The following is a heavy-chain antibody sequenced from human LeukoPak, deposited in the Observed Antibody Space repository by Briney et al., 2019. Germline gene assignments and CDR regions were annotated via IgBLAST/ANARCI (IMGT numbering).Heavy chain of an antibody. CDR2: ISGSGGST. J-gene: IGHJ4*02. CDR1: GFTFSSYA. V-gene: IGHV3-23*01. Sequence: PGGSLRLSCAASGFTFSSYAMSWVRQAPGKGLEWVPAISGSGGSTYYADSVKGRFTISRDNSKNTLYLQMNSLRAEDTAVYYCAKVYYGSGSYYKPRITYWGQGTLVTVSS. D-gene: IGHD3-10*01. CDR3: AKVYYGSGSYYKPRITY.